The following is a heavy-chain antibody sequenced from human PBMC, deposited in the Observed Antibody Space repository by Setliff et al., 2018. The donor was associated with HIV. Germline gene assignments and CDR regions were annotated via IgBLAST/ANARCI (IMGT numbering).Heavy chain of an antibody. CDR3: ARDKEKRSYNNSDGHYDWFDT. Sequence: ASVKVSCKASGYTFTSSDLNCVRQATGQGLEWMGWMNPHSGNTGYAQNFQGRVTMTRNISISTAYMELSSLRYEDTAVYYCARDKEKRSYNNSDGHYDWFDTWGQGTLVTVSS. V-gene: IGHV1-8*01. CDR1: GYTFTSSD. J-gene: IGHJ5*02. D-gene: IGHD3-22*01. CDR2: MNPHSGNT.